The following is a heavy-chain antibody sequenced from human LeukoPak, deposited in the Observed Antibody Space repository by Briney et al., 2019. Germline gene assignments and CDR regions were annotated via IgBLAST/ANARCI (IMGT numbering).Heavy chain of an antibody. Sequence: PGGSLRLSCSASGFSFSDYDMNWVRQAPGKGLEWVSAISGRSSHIYYGESVKGRFTISRDNAKNSLYLQMDSLGVEDTAVYYCGRAFPPLRTSSAGDLWGQGTLVSVSS. J-gene: IGHJ1*01. CDR3: GRAFPPLRTSSAGDL. CDR1: GFSFSDYD. CDR2: ISGRSSHI. V-gene: IGHV3-21*01. D-gene: IGHD3-16*01.